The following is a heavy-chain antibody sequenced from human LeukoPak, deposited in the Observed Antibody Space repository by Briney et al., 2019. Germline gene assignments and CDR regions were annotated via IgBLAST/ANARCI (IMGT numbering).Heavy chain of an antibody. CDR3: ARDGRGLGFYYYYMDV. CDR2: IYYSGST. CDR1: GGSISSDNYY. J-gene: IGHJ6*03. V-gene: IGHV4-39*07. Sequence: SETLSLTCTVSGGSISSDNYYWGWIRQPPGKGLEFIGSIYYSGSTYYNPSLKSRVTISVDTSKNQFSLKLSSVTAAGTAVYYCARDGRGLGFYYYYMDVWGKGTMVTVSS.